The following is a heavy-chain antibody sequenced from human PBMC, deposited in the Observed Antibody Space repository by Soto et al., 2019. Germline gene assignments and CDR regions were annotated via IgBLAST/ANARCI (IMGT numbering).Heavy chain of an antibody. CDR3: ARGPEYYYDSSGYYGLNYGMDV. J-gene: IGHJ6*02. CDR2: INAGNGNT. CDR1: GYTFTNYA. Sequence: ASVKVSCKASGYTFTNYAMHWVRRAPGQRLEWMGWINAGNGNTKYSQKFQGRVTITRDTSASTAYMELSSLRSEDTAVYYCARGPEYYYDSSGYYGLNYGMDVWGQGTTVTVSS. V-gene: IGHV1-3*01. D-gene: IGHD3-22*01.